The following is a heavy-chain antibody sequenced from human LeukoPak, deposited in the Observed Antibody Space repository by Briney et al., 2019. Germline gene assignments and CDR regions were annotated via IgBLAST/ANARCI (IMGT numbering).Heavy chain of an antibody. CDR1: GGSISSSSYY. J-gene: IGHJ4*02. CDR2: IYYSGST. Sequence: PSETLSLTCTVSGGSISSSSYYWGWIRQPPGKGLEWIGSIYYSGSTNYNPSLKSRVTMSVNTSKNQFSLKLTSVTAADTAVYYCARDTYYYGSGTYYFNYWGQGTLVTVSS. CDR3: ARDTYYYGSGTYYFNY. D-gene: IGHD3-10*01. V-gene: IGHV4-39*07.